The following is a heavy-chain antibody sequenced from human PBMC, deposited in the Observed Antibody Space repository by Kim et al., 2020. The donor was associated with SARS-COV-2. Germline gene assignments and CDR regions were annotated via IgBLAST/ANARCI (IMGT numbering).Heavy chain of an antibody. D-gene: IGHD3-10*01. Sequence: ASVKVSCKASGYTFTSYAMNWVRQAPGQGLEWMGWINTNTGNPTYAQGFTGRFVFSLDTSVSTAYLQISSLKAVDTAVYYCARDPSPPQLLWFRELFGAFDIWGQGTMVTVSS. CDR1: GYTFTSYA. CDR2: INTNTGNP. V-gene: IGHV7-4-1*02. CDR3: ARDPSPPQLLWFRELFGAFDI. J-gene: IGHJ3*02.